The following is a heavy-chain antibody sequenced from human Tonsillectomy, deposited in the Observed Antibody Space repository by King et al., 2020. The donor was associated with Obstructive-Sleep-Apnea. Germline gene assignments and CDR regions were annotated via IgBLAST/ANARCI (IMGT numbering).Heavy chain of an antibody. CDR1: GFNFSSYV. CDR3: ARGMHGSCSASTCYVVGDY. V-gene: IGHV3-7*01. Sequence: VQLVESGGGLVQPGGSLRLSCAASGFNFSSYVMNWVRQAPGKGREWVADIKRDGSEKYYVASVTGRFTISRDNAKNSLYLQMNSLSAVDTAVYYCARGMHGSCSASTCYVVGDYWGQGTLVTVSS. CDR2: IKRDGSEK. J-gene: IGHJ4*02. D-gene: IGHD2-15*01.